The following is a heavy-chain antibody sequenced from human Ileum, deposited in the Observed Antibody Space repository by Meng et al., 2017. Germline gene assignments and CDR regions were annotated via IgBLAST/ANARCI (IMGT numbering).Heavy chain of an antibody. V-gene: IGHV5-51*01. J-gene: IGHJ4*02. D-gene: IGHD2-21*01. Sequence: GESLKISCRGLGDKFSTYWIGRVRQMPGKGLEWMGIICPDDSDTQYSPTFQGQVTNSADKSANTDYLQWSSLKASDTAIYFCGGRDRDVRYYGDFDWGQGTLVTVSS. CDR2: ICPDDSDT. CDR1: GDKFSTYW. CDR3: GGRDRDVRYYGDFD.